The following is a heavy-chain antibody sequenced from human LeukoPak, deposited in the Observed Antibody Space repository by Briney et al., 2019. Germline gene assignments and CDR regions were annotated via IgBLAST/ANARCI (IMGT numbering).Heavy chain of an antibody. CDR1: GYNFADYW. V-gene: IGHV5-51*01. D-gene: IGHD6-19*01. J-gene: IGHJ4*02. Sequence: GESLKISCKGSGYNFADYWIGWVRQMPGKGLEWMGIIYPGDSDTRYSPSFQGQVTFSADKSISTAYLQWSSLKASDTATYYCARQRGSGWSYFHYWGQGTLVTVSS. CDR2: IYPGDSDT. CDR3: ARQRGSGWSYFHY.